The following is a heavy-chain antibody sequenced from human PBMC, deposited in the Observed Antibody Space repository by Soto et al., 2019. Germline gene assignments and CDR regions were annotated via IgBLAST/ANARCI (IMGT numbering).Heavy chain of an antibody. Sequence: WTWIRQPPGKGLEWIGYIYYSGNTNYNPSLKSRVTISEDTSKKQFSLKLSSVTAADTAVYYCARGGGYSNPYNFDYWGQGTLVTVSS. J-gene: IGHJ4*02. CDR3: ARGGGYSNPYNFDY. D-gene: IGHD5-18*01. V-gene: IGHV4-59*01. CDR2: IYYSGNT.